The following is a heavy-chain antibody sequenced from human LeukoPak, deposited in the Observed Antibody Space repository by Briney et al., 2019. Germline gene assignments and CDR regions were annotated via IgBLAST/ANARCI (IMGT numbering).Heavy chain of an antibody. CDR3: ARGHGIAVAGISGWFQP. D-gene: IGHD6-19*01. CDR1: GGSFSGYY. CDR2: INHSGRT. J-gene: IGHJ5*02. Sequence: SETLSLTCAVYGGSFSGYYWSWIRQPPGKGLEWIGEINHSGRTNYNPSLKSRITISVDTSKNQFSLQVSSVTAADSAVYYCARGHGIAVAGISGWFQPWREGTLVTVPS. V-gene: IGHV4-34*01.